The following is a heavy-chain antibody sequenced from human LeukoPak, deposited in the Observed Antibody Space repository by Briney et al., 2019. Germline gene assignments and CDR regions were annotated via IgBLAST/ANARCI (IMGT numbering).Heavy chain of an antibody. Sequence: PGGSLRLSCAASGFTFNTYGMNWFRQAPGKGLEWVSAISGSGGSTYYADSVKGRFTISRDNAKNSLYLQMNSLRAEDTAVYYCGLATGIAGAFDIWGQGTMVTVSS. CDR3: GLATGIAGAFDI. CDR2: ISGSGGST. D-gene: IGHD5-12*01. CDR1: GFTFNTYG. J-gene: IGHJ3*02. V-gene: IGHV3-23*01.